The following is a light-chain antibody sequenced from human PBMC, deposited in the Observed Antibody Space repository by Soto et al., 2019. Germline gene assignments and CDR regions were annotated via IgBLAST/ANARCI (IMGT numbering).Light chain of an antibody. V-gene: IGKV3D-20*02. CDR3: QQRGRT. CDR1: QSVSSSY. CDR2: DAS. Sequence: EIVLTQSPGTLPLSPGERATLSCRASQSVSSSYLAWYQQKPGQAPRLLIYDASNRATGIPARFSGSGSGTDFTLTISSLEPEDFAVYYCQQRGRTFGQGTRLEIK. J-gene: IGKJ5*01.